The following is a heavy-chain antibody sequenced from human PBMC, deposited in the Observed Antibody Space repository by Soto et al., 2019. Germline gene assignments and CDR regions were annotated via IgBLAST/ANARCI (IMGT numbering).Heavy chain of an antibody. D-gene: IGHD2-15*01. CDR3: VRTSLVVAAATREDY. Sequence: PGGSLRLSCVASGFTFSTYSMHWVRQAPGKGLEWVSRINSDGSNTSYADSVKGRFTISRDNAQNTLYLQMNSLRAEDTAVYYCVRTSLVVAAATREDYWGQGTLVTVSS. CDR2: INSDGSNT. CDR1: GFTFSTYS. V-gene: IGHV3-74*01. J-gene: IGHJ4*02.